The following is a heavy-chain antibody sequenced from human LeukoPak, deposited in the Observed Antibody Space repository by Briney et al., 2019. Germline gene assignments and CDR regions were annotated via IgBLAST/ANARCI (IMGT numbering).Heavy chain of an antibody. D-gene: IGHD3-3*01. V-gene: IGHV4-38-2*01. CDR2: IYHSGST. J-gene: IGHJ5*02. CDR3: TGHQFDLEWLSLRWFDP. Sequence: KPSETLSLTCAVSGYSISSGYYWGWIRQPPGKGREWIGSIYHSGSTYYNPSLKSRVTISVDTSKNQFSLKLSSVTAADTAVYYCTGHQFDLEWLSLRWFDPWGQGTLVTVSS. CDR1: GYSISSGYY.